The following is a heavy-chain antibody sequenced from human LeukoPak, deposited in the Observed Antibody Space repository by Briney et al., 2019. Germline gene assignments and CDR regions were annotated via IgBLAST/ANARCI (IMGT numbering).Heavy chain of an antibody. CDR3: ARGRWAHSTDY. D-gene: IGHD5-24*01. J-gene: IGHJ4*02. CDR1: GFTFSSYW. CDR2: ISYDGSNK. Sequence: GGSLRLSCAASGFTFSSYWMHWVRQAPGKGLEWVAVISYDGSNKYYADSVKGRFTISRDNSKNTLYLQMNSLRAEDTAVYYCARGRWAHSTDYWGQGTLVTVSS. V-gene: IGHV3-30-3*01.